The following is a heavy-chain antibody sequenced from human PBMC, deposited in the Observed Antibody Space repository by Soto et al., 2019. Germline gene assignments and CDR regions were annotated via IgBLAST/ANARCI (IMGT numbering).Heavy chain of an antibody. D-gene: IGHD5-18*01. CDR3: ARTGEWIQLWAPFDY. Sequence: QVQLVQSGAEVKKPGSSVKVSCKASGGTFSSYAISWVRQAPGQGLEWMGGIIPIFGTANYAQKFQGRVTSAAAESTSTAYMEVSGLRSEDTAVYYCARTGEWIQLWAPFDYWGQGTLVTVSS. J-gene: IGHJ4*02. V-gene: IGHV1-69*01. CDR1: GGTFSSYA. CDR2: IIPIFGTA.